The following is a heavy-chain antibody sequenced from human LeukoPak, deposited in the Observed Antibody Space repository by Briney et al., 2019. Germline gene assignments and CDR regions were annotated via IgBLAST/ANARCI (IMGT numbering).Heavy chain of an antibody. CDR2: INPNSGGT. Sequence: ASVKVSCKDSGYTFTGYYMHWVRQAPGQGLEWMGWINPNSGGTNYAQKFQGRVTMTRDTSISTAYMELSRLRSDDTAVYYCAREAVAAPSDPFGWFDPWGQGTLVTVSS. V-gene: IGHV1-2*02. CDR3: AREAVAAPSDPFGWFDP. CDR1: GYTFTGYY. J-gene: IGHJ5*02. D-gene: IGHD6-19*01.